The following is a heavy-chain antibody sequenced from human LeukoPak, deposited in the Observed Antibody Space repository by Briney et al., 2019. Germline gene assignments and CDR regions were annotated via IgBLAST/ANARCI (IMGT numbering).Heavy chain of an antibody. J-gene: IGHJ4*02. CDR1: GGSISSYY. D-gene: IGHD5-12*01. V-gene: IGHV4-59*01. Sequence: SETLSLTCTVSGGSISSYYWSWIRQPPGKGLEWSGYIYYSGSTNYNPSLNSRLTISVDTSKNQFALKLSAVTAAGRDVYYCGRFYMVASQFDYWGQGPLVTVSS. CDR2: IYYSGST. CDR3: GRFYMVASQFDY.